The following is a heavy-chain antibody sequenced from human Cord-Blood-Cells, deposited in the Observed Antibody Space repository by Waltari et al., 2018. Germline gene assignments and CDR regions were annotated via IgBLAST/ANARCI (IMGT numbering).Heavy chain of an antibody. D-gene: IGHD3-16*01. Sequence: QVQLVQSGAEVKKPGFSVKVSCQASGGTFSSYAISWVRQAPGQGLEWIGGIIPIFGTANYAQKFQGRVTITADESTSTAYMELSSLRSEDTAVYYCARVGEANYYYYYYMDVWGKGTTVTVSS. CDR1: GGTFSSYA. CDR3: ARVGEANYYYYYYMDV. CDR2: IIPIFGTA. V-gene: IGHV1-69*01. J-gene: IGHJ6*03.